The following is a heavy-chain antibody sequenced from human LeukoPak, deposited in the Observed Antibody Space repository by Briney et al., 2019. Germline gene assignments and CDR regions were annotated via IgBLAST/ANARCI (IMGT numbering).Heavy chain of an antibody. V-gene: IGHV4-4*09. CDR2: IYTSGST. Sequence: SETLSLTCTVSGGSISSYYWSWIRQPPGKGLEWIWYIYTSGSTRYNPSLKSRVTISVATSKNQFSLKLSSVTAADTAVYYCARQPPTRGGYHREFDYWGQGTLVTVSS. J-gene: IGHJ4*02. D-gene: IGHD3-3*01. CDR3: ARQPPTRGGYHREFDY. CDR1: GGSISSYY.